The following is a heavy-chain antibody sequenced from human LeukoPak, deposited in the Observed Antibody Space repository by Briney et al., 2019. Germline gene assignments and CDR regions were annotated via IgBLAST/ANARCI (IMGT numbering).Heavy chain of an antibody. V-gene: IGHV3-21*01. Sequence: PGGSLRLSCAASGFTFSSYSMNWVRQAPGKGLEWVSSISSSSSYIYYADSVKGRFTISRDNAKNSLYLQMNSLRAEDTAVYYCARDQATNDFPDAFDIWGQGTMVTVSS. CDR1: GFTFSSYS. CDR2: ISSSSSYI. J-gene: IGHJ3*02. CDR3: ARDQATNDFPDAFDI. D-gene: IGHD3-3*01.